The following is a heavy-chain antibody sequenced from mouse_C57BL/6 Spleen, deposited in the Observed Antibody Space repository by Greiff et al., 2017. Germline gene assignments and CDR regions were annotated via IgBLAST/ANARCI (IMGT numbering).Heavy chain of an antibody. Sequence: QVQLQQSGAELVKPGASVKISCKASGYAFSSYWMNWVKQRTGKGLEWIGQIYPGGGDTNYNGQFKGKATLTADTSSSPAYMQLSSRTSSDSAVYFCARGGTGDWMDYWGQGTAVTVSS. CDR1: GYAFSSYW. J-gene: IGHJ4*01. CDR2: IYPGGGDT. V-gene: IGHV1-80*01. D-gene: IGHD3-3*01. CDR3: ARGGTGDWMDY.